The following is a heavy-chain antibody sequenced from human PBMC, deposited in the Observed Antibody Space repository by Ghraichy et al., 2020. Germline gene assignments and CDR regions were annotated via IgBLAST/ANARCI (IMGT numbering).Heavy chain of an antibody. CDR3: ARHSSITGTAHAFDI. J-gene: IGHJ3*02. Sequence: GESLNISCKGSGYSFTSYWIGWVRQMPGKGLEWMGIIYPGDSDTRYSPSFQGQVTISADKSISTAYLQWSSLKASDTVMYYCARHSSITGTAHAFDIWGQGTMVTVSS. D-gene: IGHD1-20*01. V-gene: IGHV5-51*01. CDR2: IYPGDSDT. CDR1: GYSFTSYW.